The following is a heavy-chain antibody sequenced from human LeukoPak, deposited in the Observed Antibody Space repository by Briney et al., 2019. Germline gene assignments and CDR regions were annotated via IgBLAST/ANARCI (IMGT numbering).Heavy chain of an antibody. J-gene: IGHJ4*02. Sequence: SETLSLTCTVSGGSISSYYWSWIRQPPGKGLEWIGYIYYSGSTNYNPSLKSRVTISVVTSKNQFSLKLSSVTAADTAVYYCGRRLYGSGSSRGFGYWGQGTLVTVSS. CDR1: GGSISSYY. D-gene: IGHD3-10*01. V-gene: IGHV4-59*08. CDR2: IYYSGST. CDR3: GRRLYGSGSSRGFGY.